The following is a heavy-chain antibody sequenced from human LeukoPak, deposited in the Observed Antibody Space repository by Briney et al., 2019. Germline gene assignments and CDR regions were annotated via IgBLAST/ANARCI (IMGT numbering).Heavy chain of an antibody. CDR3: ASRAAARFDP. CDR1: GDSISSYY. D-gene: IGHD6-13*01. CDR2: IYYSGST. V-gene: IGHV4-59*08. J-gene: IGHJ5*02. Sequence: SETLSLTCTVSGDSISSYYWSWIRQPPGKGLEWIGYIYYSGSTNYNPSLKSRVTISVDTSKNQFSLKLSSVTAADTAVYYCASRAAARFDPWGQGTLVAVSS.